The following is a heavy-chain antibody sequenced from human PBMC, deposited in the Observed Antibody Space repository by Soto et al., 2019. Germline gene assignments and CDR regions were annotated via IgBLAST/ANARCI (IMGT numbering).Heavy chain of an antibody. CDR1: GGTFSSYA. CDR3: ARDDQLLWFGESIGGMDV. V-gene: IGHV1-69*13. CDR2: IIPIFGTA. Sequence: SVKVSCKAAGGTFSSYAISWVRQAPGQGLEWMGGIIPIFGTANYAQKFQGRVTITADEFTSTAYMELNSLRAEDTAVYYCARDDQLLWFGESIGGMDVWGQGTTVTVSS. D-gene: IGHD3-10*01. J-gene: IGHJ6*02.